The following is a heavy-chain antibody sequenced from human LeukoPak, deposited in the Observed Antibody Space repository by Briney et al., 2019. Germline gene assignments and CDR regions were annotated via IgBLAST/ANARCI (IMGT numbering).Heavy chain of an antibody. D-gene: IGHD3-3*01. CDR1: GYTFDDYG. Sequence: GGSLRLSCAASGYTFDDYGMSWVRQAPGKGLEWVSCINWNGGSTGYADSVKGRFTISRDNAKNSLYLQMNSLRAEDTALYYCARGGGVGYYDFWSGTGGDAFDIWGQGTMVTVSS. CDR2: INWNGGST. J-gene: IGHJ3*02. CDR3: ARGGGVGYYDFWSGTGGDAFDI. V-gene: IGHV3-20*04.